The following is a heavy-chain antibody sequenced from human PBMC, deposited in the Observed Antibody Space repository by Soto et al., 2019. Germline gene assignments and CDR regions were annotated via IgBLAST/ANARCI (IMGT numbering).Heavy chain of an antibody. D-gene: IGHD7-27*01. V-gene: IGHV3-30-3*01. CDR2: ISYDGSNK. CDR1: GFTFSSYA. J-gene: IGHJ1*01. Sequence: QVQLVESGGGVVQPGRSLRLSCAASGFTFSSYAMHWVRQAPGKGLEWVAVISYDGSNKYYADSVKGRFTISRDNSKNTLYLKMNSLRAEDTAVYYCARESLTKTWGAEYFQHWGQGTLVTVSS. CDR3: ARESLTKTWGAEYFQH.